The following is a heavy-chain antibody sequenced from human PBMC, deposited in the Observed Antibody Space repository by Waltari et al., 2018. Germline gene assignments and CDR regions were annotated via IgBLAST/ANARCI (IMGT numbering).Heavy chain of an antibody. Sequence: EVQLVESGGGLVQPGGSLRLSCAASGFTFSSYAMSWVRQAPGKGLEWVSAISGSGGSTYYADSVKGRFTISRDNSKNTLYLQMNSLRAEDTAVYYCAKYVPYYYDSSGYYVFDYWGQGTLVTVSS. CDR2: ISGSGGST. CDR1: GFTFSSYA. J-gene: IGHJ4*02. CDR3: AKYVPYYYDSSGYYVFDY. D-gene: IGHD3-22*01. V-gene: IGHV3-23*04.